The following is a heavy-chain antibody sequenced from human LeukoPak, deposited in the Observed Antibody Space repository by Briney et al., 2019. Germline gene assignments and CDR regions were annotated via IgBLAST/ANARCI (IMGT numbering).Heavy chain of an antibody. V-gene: IGHV4-31*03. CDR3: ARGSCIAAAGTGGCYFDY. D-gene: IGHD6-13*01. CDR2: IYYSGST. Sequence: SETLSLTCTVSGGSISSGGYSWSWIRQHPGKGLEWIGYIYYSGSTYYNPSLKSRVTISVDTSKNQFSLKLSSVTAADTAVYYCARGSCIAAAGTGGCYFDYWGQGTLVTVSS. CDR1: GGSISSGGYS. J-gene: IGHJ4*02.